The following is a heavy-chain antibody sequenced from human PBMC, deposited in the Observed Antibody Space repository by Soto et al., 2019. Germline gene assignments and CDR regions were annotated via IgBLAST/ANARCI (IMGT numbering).Heavy chain of an antibody. Sequence: SETLSLTCTVSGGSISSSSYYWGWIRQPPGKGLEWIGSIYYSGSTYYNPSLKSRVTISVDTSKNQFSLKLSSVTAADTAVYYCASYARWEYYYYGMDVWGQGTTVTVSS. CDR1: GGSISSSSYY. V-gene: IGHV4-39*01. D-gene: IGHD2-2*01. CDR3: ASYARWEYYYYGMDV. J-gene: IGHJ6*02. CDR2: IYYSGST.